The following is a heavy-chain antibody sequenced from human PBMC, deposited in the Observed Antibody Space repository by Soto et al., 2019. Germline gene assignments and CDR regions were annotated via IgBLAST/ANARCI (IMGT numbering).Heavy chain of an antibody. V-gene: IGHV4-30-2*01. CDR2: MYHSGST. CDR3: ARGGGWPEFDY. CDR1: GGSISSGGYS. D-gene: IGHD3-16*01. J-gene: IGHJ4*02. Sequence: SETLSLTCAVSGGSISSGGYSWIWIRQPPGKGLEWIGYMYHSGSTYYNPSLKSRVTISVDTSKNQFSLKLSSVTAADTAVYYCARGGGWPEFDYWGQGTLVTVSS.